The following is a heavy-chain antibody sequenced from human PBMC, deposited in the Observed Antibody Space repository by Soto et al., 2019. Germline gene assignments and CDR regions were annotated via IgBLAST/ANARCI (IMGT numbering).Heavy chain of an antibody. CDR3: ARGGDYSNYFYYYYYYMDV. CDR2: ISAYNGNT. CDR1: GYTFTSYG. V-gene: IGHV1-18*01. Sequence: ASVKVSCKASGYTFTSYGISWVRQAPGQGLEWMGWISAYNGNTNYAQKLQGRVTMTTDTSTSTAYMELRSLRSDDTAVYYCARGGDYSNYFYYYYYYMDVWGKGTTVTVSS. D-gene: IGHD4-4*01. J-gene: IGHJ6*03.